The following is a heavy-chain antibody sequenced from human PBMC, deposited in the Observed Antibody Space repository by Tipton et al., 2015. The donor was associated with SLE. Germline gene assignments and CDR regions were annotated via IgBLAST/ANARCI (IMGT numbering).Heavy chain of an antibody. CDR2: IYTSGST. V-gene: IGHV4-61*09. Sequence: TLSLTCTVSGGSINSGSYYWSWIRQPAGKGLEWIGHIYTSGSTNYNPSLKSRVTISVDTPKNQFSLKLSSVTAADTAVYYCARHNPPFWSGYYQNAFDIWGQGTMVTVSS. CDR3: ARHNPPFWSGYYQNAFDI. J-gene: IGHJ3*02. D-gene: IGHD3-3*01. CDR1: GGSINSGSYY.